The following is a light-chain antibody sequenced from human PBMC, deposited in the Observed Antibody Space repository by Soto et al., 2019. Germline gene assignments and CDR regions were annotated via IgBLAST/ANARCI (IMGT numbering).Light chain of an antibody. Sequence: SYELTQPPSVSVSPGQTARITCSGDALPKQYAYWYQQKPGQAPVLVIYKDSERPSGIPERFSGSSSGTTVTLTISGVQAEDEADYYCRSADSSGTYRRVFGGGTQLTVL. CDR2: KDS. CDR1: ALPKQY. J-gene: IGLJ3*02. V-gene: IGLV3-25*02. CDR3: RSADSSGTYRRV.